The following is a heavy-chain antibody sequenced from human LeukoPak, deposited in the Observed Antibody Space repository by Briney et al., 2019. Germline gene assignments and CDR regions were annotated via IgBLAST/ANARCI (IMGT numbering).Heavy chain of an antibody. CDR2: FDPEDGET. V-gene: IGHV1-24*01. Sequence: GASVKVSCKVSGYTLTELSMHWVRQAPGKGLEWMGGFDPEDGETIYAQKFQGRVTMTEDTSTDTAYMEPSSLRSEDTAVYYCATIGQNFPSLDYWGQGTLVTVSS. J-gene: IGHJ4*02. CDR1: GYTLTELS. CDR3: ATIGQNFPSLDY.